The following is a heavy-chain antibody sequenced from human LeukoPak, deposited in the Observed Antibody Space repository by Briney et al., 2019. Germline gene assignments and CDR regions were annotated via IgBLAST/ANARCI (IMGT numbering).Heavy chain of an antibody. Sequence: SETLSLTCAVSGGSISSGGYSWSWIRQPPGKGLEWIGYIYHSGSTYYNPSLKSRVTISVDRSKNQFSLKLGSVTAADTAVYYCAGYEGDWFDPWGQGTLVTVSS. J-gene: IGHJ5*02. CDR3: AGYEGDWFDP. D-gene: IGHD3-3*01. CDR2: IYHSGST. CDR1: GGSISSGGYS. V-gene: IGHV4-30-2*01.